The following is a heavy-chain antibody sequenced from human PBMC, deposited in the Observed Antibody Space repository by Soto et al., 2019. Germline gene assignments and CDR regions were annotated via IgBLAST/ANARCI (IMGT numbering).Heavy chain of an antibody. V-gene: IGHV4-30-4*01. J-gene: IGHJ4*02. CDR1: GGPVSSGDYF. Sequence: SETLSLTCTVSGGPVSSGDYFWSWIRQPPGKGLEWIGYIYDSGSSYYNPSLKSRVTMSVDTSKNQFSLKLRSVTAADTAMYYCAREKGYISGPKNFDSWGQGTLVTVS. D-gene: IGHD5-12*01. CDR3: AREKGYISGPKNFDS. CDR2: IYDSGSS.